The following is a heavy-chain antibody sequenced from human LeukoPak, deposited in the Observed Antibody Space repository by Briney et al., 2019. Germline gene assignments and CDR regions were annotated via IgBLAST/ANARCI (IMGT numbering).Heavy chain of an antibody. CDR2: INHSGST. Sequence: SETLSLTCAVYGGSFSGYYWSWIRQPPGKGLEWIGEINHSGSTNYNPSLKSRVTISVDTSKNQFSLKLSSVTAADTAVYYCARGLDYDYVWGSYRYTSFDYWGQGTLVTVSS. D-gene: IGHD3-16*02. J-gene: IGHJ4*02. V-gene: IGHV4-34*01. CDR3: ARGLDYDYVWGSYRYTSFDY. CDR1: GGSFSGYY.